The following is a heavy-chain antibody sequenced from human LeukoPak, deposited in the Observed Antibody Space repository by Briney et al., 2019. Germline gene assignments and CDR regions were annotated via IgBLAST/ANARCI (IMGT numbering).Heavy chain of an antibody. CDR2: IIPIFGTA. Sequence: SVKVSCKASGGTFSSYAISWVRQAPGQGLEWMGGIIPIFGTANFAQKFQGRVTITTDESTSTAYMELSSLRSEDTAVYYCRIAARPGGYFDYWGQGTLVTVSS. CDR3: RIAARPGGYFDY. J-gene: IGHJ4*02. D-gene: IGHD3-10*01. CDR1: GGTFSSYA. V-gene: IGHV1-69*05.